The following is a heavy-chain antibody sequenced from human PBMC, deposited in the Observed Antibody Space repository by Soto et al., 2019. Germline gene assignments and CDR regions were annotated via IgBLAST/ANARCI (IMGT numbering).Heavy chain of an antibody. V-gene: IGHV4-31*03. CDR3: AREGGSYYDFWSGYYTGSNFDY. CDR2: IYYSGST. CDR1: GGSISSGGYY. J-gene: IGHJ4*02. D-gene: IGHD3-3*01. Sequence: SETLSLTCTVSGGSISSGGYYWSWIRQHPGKGLEWIGYIYYSGSTYYNPSLKSRVTISVDTSKNQFSLKLSSVTAADTAVYYCAREGGSYYDFWSGYYTGSNFDYWGQGTLVTVSS.